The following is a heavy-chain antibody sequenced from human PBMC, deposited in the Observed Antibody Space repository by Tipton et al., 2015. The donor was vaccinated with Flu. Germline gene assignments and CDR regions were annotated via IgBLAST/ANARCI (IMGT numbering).Heavy chain of an antibody. J-gene: IGHJ3*02. V-gene: IGHV4-61*01. CDR2: IYYSGST. D-gene: IGHD6-19*01. Sequence: TLSLTCTVSGSSVSSGSYYWSWIRQPPGKGLEWIGYIYYSGSTNYNPSLKSRVTISVDTSKNQFSLKLSSVTAADAAVYYWAGDRPARVSSGWYRAFDIWGQGTMGNVTP. CDR3: AGDRPARVSSGWYRAFDI. CDR1: GSSVSSGSYY.